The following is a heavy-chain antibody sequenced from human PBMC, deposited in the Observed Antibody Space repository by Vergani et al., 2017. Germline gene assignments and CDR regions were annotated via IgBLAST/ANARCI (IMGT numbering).Heavy chain of an antibody. V-gene: IGHV3-23*01. CDR1: GYAFNSYA. J-gene: IGHJ4*01. D-gene: IGHD1-20*01. CDR2: ISASGGST. CDR3: ARAYGRYDWFDY. Sequence: EVQLLESGGDLVQPGGSLRLSCAASGYAFNSYAMSWVRQAPGKGLEWVSAISASGGSTYYADSVKGRFTVSRDNSKNMVYLQMNSLRVEDTAVYYCARAYGRYDWFDYWGQRTLVTVSS.